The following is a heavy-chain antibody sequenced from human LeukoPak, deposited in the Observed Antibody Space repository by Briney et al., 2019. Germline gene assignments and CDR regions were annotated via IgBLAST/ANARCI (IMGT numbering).Heavy chain of an antibody. CDR1: GFTFSSYA. CDR3: AKAPEPRGSYSDY. Sequence: GGSLRLSCAASGFTFSSYAMHWVRQAPGKGLEWVAVISYDGSNKYYADSVKGRFTISRDNSKNTLYLQMNSLRAEDTAVYYCAKAPEPRGSYSDYWGQGTLVTVSS. V-gene: IGHV3-30*04. J-gene: IGHJ4*02. D-gene: IGHD1-26*01. CDR2: ISYDGSNK.